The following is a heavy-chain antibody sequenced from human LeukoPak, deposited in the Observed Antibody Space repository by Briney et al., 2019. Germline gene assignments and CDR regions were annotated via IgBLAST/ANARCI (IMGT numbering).Heavy chain of an antibody. CDR3: ARVKRPYYYFDY. CDR2: IYYSGSN. D-gene: IGHD1-26*01. J-gene: IGHJ4*02. CDR1: GCSISSYY. V-gene: IGHV4-59*01. Sequence: SETLSLTCTVSGCSISSYYWSWTRQPPGKGLEWMGYIYYSGSNNYNPSLKNPPTISVDPSKSQISQKLSSVTAADTAVYYCARVKRPYYYFDYRGEGNLCTVSS.